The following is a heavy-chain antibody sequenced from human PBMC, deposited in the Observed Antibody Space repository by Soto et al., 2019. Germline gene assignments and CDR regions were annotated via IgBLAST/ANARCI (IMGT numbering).Heavy chain of an antibody. J-gene: IGHJ4*02. V-gene: IGHV1-46*01. D-gene: IGHD4-17*01. CDR2: INPSGGST. CDR1: GYTFTSYY. CDR3: ARAPDYGAHFDY. Sequence: QVQLVQSGAEVKKPGASVKVSCKASGYTFTSYYMHWVRQAPGQGLEWMGIINPSGGSTSYAQKCKGRVTMTRDTSTSTVYMELSSLRAEDTAVYYCARAPDYGAHFDYWGQGTLVTVSS.